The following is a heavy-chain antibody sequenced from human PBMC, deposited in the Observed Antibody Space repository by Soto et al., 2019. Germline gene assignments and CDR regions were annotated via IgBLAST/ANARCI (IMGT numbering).Heavy chain of an antibody. V-gene: IGHV5-10-1*01. CDR1: GYSFTSYW. J-gene: IGHJ3*02. CDR2: IDPSDSYT. Sequence: GESLKISCKGSGYSFTSYWISWVRQMLGKGLEWMGRIDPSDSYTNYSPSFQGHVTISADKSISTAYLQWSSLKASDTAMYYCARQAVADYAFDIWGQGTMVTVSS. CDR3: ARQAVADYAFDI. D-gene: IGHD6-19*01.